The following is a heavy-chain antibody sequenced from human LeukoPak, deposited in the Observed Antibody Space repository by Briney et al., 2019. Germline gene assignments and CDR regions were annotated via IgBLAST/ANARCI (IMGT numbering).Heavy chain of an antibody. D-gene: IGHD3-22*01. CDR3: ARVVSHSSPYFDY. CDR1: GGSISSGGYY. CDR2: IYYSGST. Sequence: SETLSLTCTVSGGSISSGGYYWSWIRQHPGKGLEWIGYIYYSGSTYYNPSLKSRVTISVDTSKNQFSLKLSSVTAADTAVYYCARVVSHSSPYFDYWGQGTLVTVSS. J-gene: IGHJ4*02. V-gene: IGHV4-31*03.